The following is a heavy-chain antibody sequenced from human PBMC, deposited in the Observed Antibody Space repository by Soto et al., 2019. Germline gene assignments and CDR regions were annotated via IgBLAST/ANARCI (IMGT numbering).Heavy chain of an antibody. D-gene: IGHD1-26*01. CDR3: ARGYRGYYFDY. CDR2: IYYSGST. Sequence: PXETLSLTCTVAGGSVSSGSYYWSWIRQPPGKGLEWIGYIYYSGSTNYNPSLKGRVTISVDTSKNQFSLKLSSVTAADTAVYYCARGYRGYYFDYWGQGTLVTVSS. J-gene: IGHJ4*02. V-gene: IGHV4-61*01. CDR1: GGSVSSGSYY.